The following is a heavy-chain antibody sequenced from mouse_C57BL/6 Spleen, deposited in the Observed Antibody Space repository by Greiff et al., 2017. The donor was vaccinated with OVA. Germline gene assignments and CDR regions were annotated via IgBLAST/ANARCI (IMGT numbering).Heavy chain of an antibody. CDR1: GYTFTDYN. CDR3: ARGGLRGFDY. J-gene: IGHJ2*01. CDR2: INPNNGGT. Sequence: DVKLQESGPELVKPGASVKMSCKASGYTFTDYNMHWVKQSHGKSLEWIGYINPNNGGTSYNQKFKGKATLTVNKSSSTAYMELRSLTSEDSAVYYCARGGLRGFDYWGQGTTLTVSS. D-gene: IGHD2-4*01. V-gene: IGHV1-22*01.